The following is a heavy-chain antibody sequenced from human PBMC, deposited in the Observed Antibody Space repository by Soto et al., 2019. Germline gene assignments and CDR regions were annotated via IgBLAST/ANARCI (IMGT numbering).Heavy chain of an antibody. CDR1: GFTFTDHY. CDR2: INSGGSNI. J-gene: IGHJ4*02. V-gene: IGHV3-11*01. D-gene: IGHD3-10*01. Sequence: QVQLVESGGGLVKPGGSLRLSCTASGFTFTDHYMTWIRQAPGKGLEWVSYINSGGSNIYYADSVSGRFTISRENAKNSVYMQMSSLRADDTAIYECARDIRAANWGLGTLVIVSS. CDR3: ARDIRAAN.